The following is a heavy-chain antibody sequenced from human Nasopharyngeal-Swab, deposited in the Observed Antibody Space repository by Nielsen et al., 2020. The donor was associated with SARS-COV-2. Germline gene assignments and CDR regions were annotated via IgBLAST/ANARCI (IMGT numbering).Heavy chain of an antibody. D-gene: IGHD3-3*01. CDR1: GGSISSSSYY. CDR2: IYFSGST. V-gene: IGHV4-39*02. J-gene: IGHJ4*02. CDR3: ARELSSITIFGVVTRYFDY. Sequence: SETLSLTCTVSGGSISSSSYYWGWIRQPPGEGLEWIGSIYFSGSTYYNPSLKSRVTISVDTSKNQFSLKLSSVTAADTAVYYCARELSSITIFGVVTRYFDYWGQGTLVTVSS.